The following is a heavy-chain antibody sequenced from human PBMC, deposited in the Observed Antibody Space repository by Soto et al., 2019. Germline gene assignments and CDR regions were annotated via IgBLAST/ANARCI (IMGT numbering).Heavy chain of an antibody. CDR1: GFTFSSYA. CDR2: ISYDGSNK. Sequence: QVQLVESGGGVVQPGRSLRLSCAASGFTFSSYAMHWVRQAPGKGLEWVAVISYDGSNKYYADSVKGRFTISRDNSKNALYLQMNSLRAEDTAVYYCARDFSPRFDGMDVWGQGTTVTVSS. J-gene: IGHJ6*02. D-gene: IGHD3-10*01. CDR3: ARDFSPRFDGMDV. V-gene: IGHV3-30-3*01.